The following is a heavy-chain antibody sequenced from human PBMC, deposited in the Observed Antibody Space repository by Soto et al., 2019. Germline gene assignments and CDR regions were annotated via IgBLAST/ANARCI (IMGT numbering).Heavy chain of an antibody. CDR3: ARKTDSIPSGGDV. V-gene: IGHV3-53*04. CDR2: IYSGGDT. Sequence: EVQLVESGGGLVQPGGSLRLSCTASGFAVRHNYMTLVRQAPGKGLEWVSLIYSGGDTSYADSVKGRFTISRHTSQNTRYLQINSLRAEDTAVYYCARKTDSIPSGGDVWGKGTAVTVSS. CDR1: GFAVRHNY. D-gene: IGHD3-10*01. J-gene: IGHJ6*04.